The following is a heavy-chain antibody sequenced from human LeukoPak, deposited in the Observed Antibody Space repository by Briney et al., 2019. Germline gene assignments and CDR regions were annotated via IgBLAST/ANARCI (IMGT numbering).Heavy chain of an antibody. CDR2: MNPNSGNT. CDR1: GYTFTSYD. Sequence: ASVKVSCKASGYTFTSYDVNWVRQATGQGLEWMGWMNPNSGNTGYAQKFQGRVTITRNTSITTAYMELSGLTSEDTAVYYCASYSGYAQWGQGTLVTVSS. CDR3: ASYSGYAQ. V-gene: IGHV1-8*03. J-gene: IGHJ4*02. D-gene: IGHD5-12*01.